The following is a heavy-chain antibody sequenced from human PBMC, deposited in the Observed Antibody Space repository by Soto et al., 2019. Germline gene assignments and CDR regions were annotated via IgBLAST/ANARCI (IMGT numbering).Heavy chain of an antibody. CDR2: IIPIFGTA. D-gene: IGHD3-10*01. Sequence: QVQLVQSGAEVKKPGSSVKVSCKASGGTFSSYAISWVRQAPGQGLEWMGGIIPIFGTANYAQKFQGRVTITADESTSTAYMELSSLRSEDTAVYYCAKTYYYGSGSYSYGMDVWGQGTTVTDSS. V-gene: IGHV1-69*01. CDR1: GGTFSSYA. J-gene: IGHJ6*02. CDR3: AKTYYYGSGSYSYGMDV.